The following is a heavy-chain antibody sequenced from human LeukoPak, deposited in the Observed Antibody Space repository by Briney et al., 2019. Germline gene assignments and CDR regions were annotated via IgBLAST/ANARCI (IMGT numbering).Heavy chain of an antibody. J-gene: IGHJ5*02. CDR2: ISASGGST. CDR3: AKDHSGGYKRDWFDP. CDR1: GFTFSSYA. Sequence: GGSLRLSCAASGFTFSSYAMSWVRRAPGKGLEWVSAISASGGSTYYADSVKGRFTISRDNSKNTLYLQMNSLRAEDTAVYYCAKDHSGGYKRDWFDPWGQGTLVTVSS. D-gene: IGHD1-26*01. V-gene: IGHV3-23*01.